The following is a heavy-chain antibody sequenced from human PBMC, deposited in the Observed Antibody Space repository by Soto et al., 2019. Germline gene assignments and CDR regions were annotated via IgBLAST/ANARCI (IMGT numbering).Heavy chain of an antibody. Sequence: SETLSLTCAVYGGSFSGYYWSWIRQPPGKGLEWIGEINHSGSTNYNPSLKSRVTISVDTSKNQFSLKLSSVTAADTAVYYCARGQESYVYYYMDVWGKGTTVTVSS. V-gene: IGHV4-34*01. D-gene: IGHD1-26*01. CDR1: GGSFSGYY. CDR2: INHSGST. CDR3: ARGQESYVYYYMDV. J-gene: IGHJ6*03.